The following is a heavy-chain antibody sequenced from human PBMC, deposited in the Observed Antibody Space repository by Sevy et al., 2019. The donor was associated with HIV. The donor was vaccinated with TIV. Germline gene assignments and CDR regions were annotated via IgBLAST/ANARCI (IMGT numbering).Heavy chain of an antibody. CDR1: GDSVSSIRTS. Sequence: PQLLRQSQTLSLTCAISGDSVSSIRTSWNWIRQSPSRGLEWLGRTYYRSKWYNDYATSVKSRITINADTSKNQVSLQLNSVTPEDTAVYYCAERTNDVFYYGMDVWGQGTTVTVSS. CDR2: TYYRSKWYN. V-gene: IGHV6-1*01. J-gene: IGHJ6*02. CDR3: AERTNDVFYYGMDV.